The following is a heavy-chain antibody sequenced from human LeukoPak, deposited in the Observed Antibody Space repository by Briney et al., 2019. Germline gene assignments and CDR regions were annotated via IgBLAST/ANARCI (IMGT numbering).Heavy chain of an antibody. CDR3: ARGLKDDSSGYYYYYYGMDV. Sequence: SETLSLTCAVYGGSFSGYYWSWIRQPPGKGLEWIGEINHSGGTNYNPSLKSRVTISVDTSKNQFSLKLSSVTAADTAVYYCARGLKDDSSGYYYYYYGMDVWGQGTTVTVSS. D-gene: IGHD3-22*01. CDR2: INHSGGT. V-gene: IGHV4-34*01. J-gene: IGHJ6*02. CDR1: GGSFSGYY.